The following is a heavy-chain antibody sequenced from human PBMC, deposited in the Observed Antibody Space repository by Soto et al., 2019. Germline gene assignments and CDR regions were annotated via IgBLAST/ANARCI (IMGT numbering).Heavy chain of an antibody. CDR1: GGSISSYY. CDR2: IYYSGST. J-gene: IGHJ6*02. V-gene: IGHV4-59*01. D-gene: IGHD5-12*01. Sequence: QVQLQESGPGLVKPSETLSLTCTVSGGSISSYYWSWIRQPPGKGLEWIGYIYYSGSTNYNPSLKSRVTISVDTSKNQFSLKLSSVTAADTAVYYCARAPRDGYIYYYYYGMDVWGQGTTVTVSS. CDR3: ARAPRDGYIYYYYYGMDV.